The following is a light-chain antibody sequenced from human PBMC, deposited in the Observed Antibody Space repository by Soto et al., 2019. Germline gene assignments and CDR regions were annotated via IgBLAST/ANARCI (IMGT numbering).Light chain of an antibody. V-gene: IGKV1-17*03. CDR2: TAS. Sequence: DIQMTHSPSAMSASVGDRVTITCRASQGINNYLAWFQQKPGKVPKRLIYTASSLQSGVPSRFSGSGSGKEFTLTISSLQPEDYASYYCIQHKRDPITFGQGPRLEIX. J-gene: IGKJ5*01. CDR3: IQHKRDPIT. CDR1: QGINNY.